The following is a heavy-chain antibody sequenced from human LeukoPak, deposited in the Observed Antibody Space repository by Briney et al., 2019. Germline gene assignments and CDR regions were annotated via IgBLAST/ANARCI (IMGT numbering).Heavy chain of an antibody. CDR1: GYTFTGYY. D-gene: IGHD3-10*01. J-gene: IGHJ6*02. V-gene: IGHV1-2*02. CDR3: ARGDGSGFYYYGMDV. Sequence: ASVKVSCKASGYTFTGYYMHWVRQAPGQGLEWMGWINPNSGGTNYAQKFQGRVTMTRDTSISTAYMELSRLRSDDTAVYYCARGDGSGFYYYGMDVWGQGTTVTVSS. CDR2: INPNSGGT.